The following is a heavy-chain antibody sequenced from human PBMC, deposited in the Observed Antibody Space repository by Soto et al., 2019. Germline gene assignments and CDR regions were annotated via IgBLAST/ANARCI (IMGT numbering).Heavy chain of an antibody. D-gene: IGHD2-2*01. CDR3: ASLQLLARGHYYYGMDV. V-gene: IGHV1-69*13. CDR2: IIPIFGTA. Sequence: GASVTVSCKASVYTITSYDINWVRQDNGQGLEWMGGIIPIFGTANYAQKFQCRVTITADESTSTAYMELSSMRSEDTAVYYCASLQLLARGHYYYGMDVWGQGTTVTVSS. CDR1: VYTITSYD. J-gene: IGHJ6*02.